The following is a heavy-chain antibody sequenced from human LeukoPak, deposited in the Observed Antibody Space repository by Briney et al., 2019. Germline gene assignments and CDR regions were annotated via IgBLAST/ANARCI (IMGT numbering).Heavy chain of an antibody. CDR1: GFTFSSFG. CDR2: IRHHGMNE. D-gene: IGHD4-17*01. Sequence: GGYLRLSCAASGFTFSSFGMHWVRHTPTKGREGVAFIRHHGMNESYVDSVTGHFTISRDNSKHTLYLQMNSLRVEDTAVYYCAKDRRDYGDYGLDYWGQGTLVTVSS. CDR3: AKDRRDYGDYGLDY. J-gene: IGHJ4*02. V-gene: IGHV3-30*02.